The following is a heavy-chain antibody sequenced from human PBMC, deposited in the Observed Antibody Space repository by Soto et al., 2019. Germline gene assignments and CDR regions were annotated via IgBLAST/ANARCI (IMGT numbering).Heavy chain of an antibody. V-gene: IGHV4-34*01. CDR3: ARDIVDSWYLDY. CDR1: GGSFSGYY. Sequence: SETLSLTCAVYGGSFSGYYWSWIRQPPGKGLEWIGEINHSGSTNYNPSLKSRVTISVDTSKNQFSLKLSSVTAADTAVYYCARDIVDSWYLDYWGQGTLVTVSS. CDR2: INHSGST. J-gene: IGHJ4*02. D-gene: IGHD6-13*01.